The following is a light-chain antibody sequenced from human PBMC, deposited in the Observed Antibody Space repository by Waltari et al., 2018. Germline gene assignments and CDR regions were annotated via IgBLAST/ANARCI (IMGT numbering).Light chain of an antibody. CDR2: ETS. V-gene: IGKV1-5*03. Sequence: DIQITRSPSTLFASVGTRFTITCRASQNINTWLAWYQQKPGKAPKLLIYETSTLEGGVPSRFSGSGSGTHFTLTISSLQPDDFGTYYCQQYKTFYSFGQGTKL. CDR3: QQYKTFYS. CDR1: QNINTW. J-gene: IGKJ2*01.